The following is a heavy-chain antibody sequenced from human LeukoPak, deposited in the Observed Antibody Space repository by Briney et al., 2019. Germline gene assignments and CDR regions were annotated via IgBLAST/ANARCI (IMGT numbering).Heavy chain of an antibody. CDR1: GGSISSNSYC. CDR3: ARHFQLVLYYGMDV. CDR2: MYYSGST. V-gene: IGHV4-39*01. J-gene: IGHJ6*02. D-gene: IGHD6-6*01. Sequence: SETLSLTCTVSGGSISSNSYCCGWVRQPPGKGLEWIGSMYYSGSTYYNPSLKSRVTISVAPSKTQFSLKLGSVPAADTAVYSCARHFQLVLYYGMDVWGQETTVTVSS.